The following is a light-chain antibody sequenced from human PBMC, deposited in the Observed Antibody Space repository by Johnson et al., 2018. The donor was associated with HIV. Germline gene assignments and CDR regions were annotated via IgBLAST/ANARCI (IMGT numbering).Light chain of an antibody. Sequence: QSVLTQPPSVSAAPGQKVTISCSGSSSNIGNNYVSWYQQLPGTAPKLLIYENNKRPSAIPDRFSGSTPGTSATLGITGLQTGDEAGYYCGTWYSSHYVFGTGTNVAVL. CDR2: ENN. CDR1: SSNIGNNY. V-gene: IGLV1-51*02. J-gene: IGLJ1*01. CDR3: GTWYSSHYV.